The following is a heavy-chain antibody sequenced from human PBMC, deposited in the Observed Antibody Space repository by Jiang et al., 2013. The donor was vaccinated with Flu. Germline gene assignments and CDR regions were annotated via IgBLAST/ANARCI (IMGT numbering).Heavy chain of an antibody. V-gene: IGHV3-30*18. CDR1: GFTFSSYG. CDR2: ISYDGSNK. CDR3: AKDGYYYDSSGYYYFDY. J-gene: IGHJ4*02. D-gene: IGHD3-22*01. Sequence: QLLESGGGVVQPGRSLRLSCAASGFTFSSYGMHWVRQAPGKGLEWVAVISYDGSNKYYADSVKGRFTISRDNSKNTLYLQMNSLRAEDTAVYYCAKDGYYYDSSGYYYFDYWGQGTLVTVSS.